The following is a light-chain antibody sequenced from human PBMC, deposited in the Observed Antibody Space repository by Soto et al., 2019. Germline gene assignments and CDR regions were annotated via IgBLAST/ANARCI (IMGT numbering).Light chain of an antibody. J-gene: IGKJ1*01. CDR2: HAS. CDR1: QSFSSW. CDR3: QQYHTYWA. Sequence: DIQMTQSPSSLSASVGDRVTLTCRASQSFSSWLAWYQQKPGKAPNLLIYHASSLESGVPSRFSGSGSGTEFTLTISSLQPDDIATYYCQQYHTYWAFGQGTKVEIK. V-gene: IGKV1-5*01.